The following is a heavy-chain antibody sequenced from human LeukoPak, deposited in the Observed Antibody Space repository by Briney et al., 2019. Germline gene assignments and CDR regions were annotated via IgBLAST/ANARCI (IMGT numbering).Heavy chain of an antibody. CDR2: FDPKEGER. CDR3: ARGNGDFDY. J-gene: IGHJ4*02. D-gene: IGHD4-11*01. Sequence: ASVKVSCKVSGDTLTELSMHWVRQAPGKGLEWMGGFDPKEGERVYAQNFQGRFTMTEDTSSGTAYMELNSLRSEDTAVYYCARGNGDFDYWGQGTLVTVSS. V-gene: IGHV1-24*01. CDR1: GDTLTELS.